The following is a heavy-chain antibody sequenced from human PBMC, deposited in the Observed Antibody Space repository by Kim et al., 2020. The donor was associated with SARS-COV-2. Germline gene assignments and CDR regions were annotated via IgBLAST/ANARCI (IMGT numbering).Heavy chain of an antibody. D-gene: IGHD3-10*01. Sequence: TSYNPSLTSRVTISVDTSKNQFSLKLSSVTAADTAVYFCASSMVRGVHFDYWGQGTLVTVSS. J-gene: IGHJ4*02. V-gene: IGHV4-31*02. CDR2: T. CDR3: ASSMVRGVHFDY.